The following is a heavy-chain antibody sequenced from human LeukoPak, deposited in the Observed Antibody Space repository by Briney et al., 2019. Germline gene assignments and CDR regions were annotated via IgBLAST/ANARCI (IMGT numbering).Heavy chain of an antibody. Sequence: PGGSLRLSCAASGFTFSSYWMSWVRQAPGKGLEWVANIKQDGSEKYYVDSVKGRFTISRDNAKNSLYLQMNSLRAEDTAVYYCARVFSIDSWFGEVGSYYFDYWGQGTLVTVSS. CDR3: ARVFSIDSWFGEVGSYYFDY. D-gene: IGHD3-10*01. CDR2: IKQDGSEK. J-gene: IGHJ4*02. V-gene: IGHV3-7*01. CDR1: GFTFSSYW.